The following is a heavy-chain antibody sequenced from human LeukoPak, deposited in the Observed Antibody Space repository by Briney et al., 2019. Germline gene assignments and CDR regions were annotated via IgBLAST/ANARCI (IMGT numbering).Heavy chain of an antibody. J-gene: IGHJ4*02. CDR2: ISYDGSNK. CDR3: ARDLVPPAGY. Sequence: GRSLRLSCAASGFTFSSYGMHWVRQAPGKGLEWVAVISYDGSNKYYADSVKGRFTISRDNSKNTLYLQMNSLRAEDTAVYYCARDLVPPAGYWGQGTLVTVSS. CDR1: GFTFSSYG. V-gene: IGHV3-30*03.